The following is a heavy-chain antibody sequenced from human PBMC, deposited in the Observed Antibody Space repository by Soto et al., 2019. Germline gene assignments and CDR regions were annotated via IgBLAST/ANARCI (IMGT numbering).Heavy chain of an antibody. V-gene: IGHV4-59*01. CDR1: GGSIDSYF. CDR2: IHDSGNT. D-gene: IGHD6-13*01. Sequence: QVELQESGPGLLNPSETLSLTCTVSGGSIDSYFWYWVRQSPGKVLEWIGYIHDSGNTKYNTSVKTRVTIALDTSNNQISLKMTSVTAADTAIYCCASGGQELASYSWFDPWAQGPLVSVSS. J-gene: IGHJ5*02. CDR3: ASGGQELASYSWFDP.